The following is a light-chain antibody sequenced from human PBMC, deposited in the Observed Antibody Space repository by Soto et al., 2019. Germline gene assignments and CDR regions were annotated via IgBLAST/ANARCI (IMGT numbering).Light chain of an antibody. J-gene: IGLJ2*01. Sequence: QSALTQPASVSGSPGQSITISCTGTSSDIGGYNYVSWYQQHPGKVPKLMMYDVSNRPSGVSNRFSGSKSGNTASLTISGLQAEDEADYYCSSYTSSRTLLVFGVGTKLTVL. V-gene: IGLV2-14*01. CDR2: DVS. CDR3: SSYTSSRTLLV. CDR1: SSDIGGYNY.